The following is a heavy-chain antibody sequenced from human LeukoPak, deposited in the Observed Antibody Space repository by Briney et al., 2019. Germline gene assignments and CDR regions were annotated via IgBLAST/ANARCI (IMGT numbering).Heavy chain of an antibody. V-gene: IGHV4-39*02. D-gene: IGHD2-2*01. CDR2: IYYSGST. CDR3: AREGGRVVVPAAIWAFDY. Sequence: NPSQTLSLTCTVSGGSISSSSYYWGWIRQPPGKGLEWIGSIYYSGSTYYNPSLKSRVTISVDTSKNQFSLKLSSVTAADTAVYYCAREGGRVVVPAAIWAFDYWGQGTLVTVSS. J-gene: IGHJ4*02. CDR1: GGSISSSSYY.